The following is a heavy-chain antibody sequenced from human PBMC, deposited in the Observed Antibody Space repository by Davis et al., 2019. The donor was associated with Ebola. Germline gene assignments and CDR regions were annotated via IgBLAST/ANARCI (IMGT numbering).Heavy chain of an antibody. Sequence: ASVKVSCKASEYTFTDYYMHWVRQAPGQGLEWMGRINPNSGGTNYAQKFQGRVTMTRDTSISTAYMELSRLRSDDTAVYYCAQLEWHTNDAFDIWGQGTMVIVSS. J-gene: IGHJ3*02. V-gene: IGHV1-2*06. CDR3: AQLEWHTNDAFDI. D-gene: IGHD3-3*01. CDR1: EYTFTDYY. CDR2: INPNSGGT.